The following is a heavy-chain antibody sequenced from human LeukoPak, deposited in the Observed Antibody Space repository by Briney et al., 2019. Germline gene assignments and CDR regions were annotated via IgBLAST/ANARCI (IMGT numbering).Heavy chain of an antibody. J-gene: IGHJ4*02. CDR1: GGSISSYY. V-gene: IGHV4-59*08. CDR3: ARHDGSAYNLDY. CDR2: IYYSGNT. Sequence: SETLSLTCTVSGGSISSYYWSWIRQPPGQGLEWIGYIYYSGNTNYNPSLKSRVTISVDTSKNQFYSVTAADTAVYYCARHDGSAYNLDYWGQGTLVTVSS. D-gene: IGHD3-22*01.